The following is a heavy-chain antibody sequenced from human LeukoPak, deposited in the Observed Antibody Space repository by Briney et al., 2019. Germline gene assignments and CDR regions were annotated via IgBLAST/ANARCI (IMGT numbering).Heavy chain of an antibody. Sequence: PGGSLRLSCAASGFTVSNNYMSWVRQAPGKGLEWVSVIYSGGNTYYADSVKGRFTISRDNSKNSLYLQMNSLRAEDMALYYCAKPQRPGGFGVVDAFDIWGQGTMVTVSS. V-gene: IGHV3-53*05. CDR2: IYSGGNT. CDR1: GFTVSNNY. D-gene: IGHD3-3*01. J-gene: IGHJ3*02. CDR3: AKPQRPGGFGVVDAFDI.